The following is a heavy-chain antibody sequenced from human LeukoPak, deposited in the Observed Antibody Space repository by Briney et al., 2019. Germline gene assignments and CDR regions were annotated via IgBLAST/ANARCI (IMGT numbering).Heavy chain of an antibody. J-gene: IGHJ5*02. V-gene: IGHV3-30*03. D-gene: IGHD3-22*01. Sequence: GRSLRLSCAASGFTFSSYGMHWVRQAPGKGLEWVAVISYDGSNKYYADSVKGRFTISRDNSKNTLYLQMNSLRAEDTAVYYCAREGSDYYDSRGYPNWFAPWGQGTLVTVSS. CDR2: ISYDGSNK. CDR3: AREGSDYYDSRGYPNWFAP. CDR1: GFTFSSYG.